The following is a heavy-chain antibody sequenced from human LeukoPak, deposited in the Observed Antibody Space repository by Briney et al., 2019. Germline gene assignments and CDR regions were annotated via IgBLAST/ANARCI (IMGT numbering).Heavy chain of an antibody. J-gene: IGHJ4*02. CDR2: IYYSGST. D-gene: IGHD3-10*01. CDR1: GGSISSYY. V-gene: IGHV4-59*08. Sequence: SETLSLTCTVSGGSISSYYWSWIRQPPGKGPEWIGYIYYSGSTNYNPSLKSRVTISVDTSKNQFSLKLSSVTAADTAVYYCARLYGSGSFQYFDYWGQGTLVTVSS. CDR3: ARLYGSGSFQYFDY.